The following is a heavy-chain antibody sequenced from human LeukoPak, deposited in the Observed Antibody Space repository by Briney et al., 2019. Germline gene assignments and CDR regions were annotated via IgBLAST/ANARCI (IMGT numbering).Heavy chain of an antibody. Sequence: SETLSLTCTVSGGSISSGGYYWSWIRQHPGKGLEWIGYIYYSGSTYYNPSLKSRVTISVDTSKNQFSLKLSSVTAADTAVYYCARARSPLAVRGVGNWFDPWGQGTLVTVSS. V-gene: IGHV4-31*03. CDR2: IYYSGST. CDR3: ARARSPLAVRGVGNWFDP. J-gene: IGHJ5*02. D-gene: IGHD3-10*01. CDR1: GGSISSGGYY.